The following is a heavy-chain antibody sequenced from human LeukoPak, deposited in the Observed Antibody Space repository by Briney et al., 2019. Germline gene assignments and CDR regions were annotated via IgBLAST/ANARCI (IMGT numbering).Heavy chain of an antibody. CDR1: GFGFSAFY. CDR3: ARVFSGFYRFFNL. D-gene: IGHD2/OR15-2a*01. V-gene: IGHV3-11*04. Sequence: GGSLRLSCDASGFGFSAFYMSWVRQAPGEGLEWVSYVSSGGKDMYYADSVKGGFTVSRDNTNNSLHLQMNSLRAEDTAVYYCARVFSGFYRFFNLWGQGTLVIVSS. CDR2: VSSGGKDM. J-gene: IGHJ5*02.